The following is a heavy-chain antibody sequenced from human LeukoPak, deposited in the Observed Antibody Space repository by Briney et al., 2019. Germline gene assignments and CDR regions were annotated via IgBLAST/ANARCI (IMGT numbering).Heavy chain of an antibody. CDR1: GFPFSNAW. D-gene: IGHD6-13*01. J-gene: IGHJ4*02. Sequence: GGSLRLSCAVFGSGFPFSNAWMSWVRQAPGKGLEWVAVIWYDGSNKYYADSVKGRCTISRDNSKNTLYLQMNSLRAEDTAVYYCARDREAPGYSSSLDYWGQGTLVTVSS. CDR3: ARDREAPGYSSSLDY. CDR2: IWYDGSNK. V-gene: IGHV3-33*08.